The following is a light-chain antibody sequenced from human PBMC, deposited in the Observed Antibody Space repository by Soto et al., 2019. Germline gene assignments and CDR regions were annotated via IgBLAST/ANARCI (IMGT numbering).Light chain of an antibody. Sequence: EIVLTQSPGTLSLSPGEGATLSCRASQTISNRLLAWYQQKPGQSPRLLIYGASSRATGIPDRFIGSGSGTDFTLTISSLQSEDFAVYYCQQYNSWPPITFGQGTRLENK. CDR1: QTISNRL. J-gene: IGKJ5*01. CDR2: GAS. V-gene: IGKV3-20*01. CDR3: QQYNSWPPIT.